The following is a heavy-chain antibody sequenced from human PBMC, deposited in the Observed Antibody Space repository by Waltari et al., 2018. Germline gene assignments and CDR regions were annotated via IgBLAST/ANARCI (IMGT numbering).Heavy chain of an antibody. D-gene: IGHD6-13*01. CDR3: ARGAAAHRY. CDR1: GGSISGYF. V-gene: IGHV4-59*01. CDR2: IYYNGTT. J-gene: IGHJ4*02. Sequence: QVQLQESGPGLVKPSGTLSLTCTVSGGSISGYFWSWIRQPPGKGLECIGYIYYNGTTNYNPSLKSRVTISVDRSKNQFSLKLTSVTPADTAVYYCARGAAAHRYWGQGTLVTVSS.